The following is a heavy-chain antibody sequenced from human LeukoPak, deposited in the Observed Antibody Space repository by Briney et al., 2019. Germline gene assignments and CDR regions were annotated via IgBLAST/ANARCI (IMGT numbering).Heavy chain of an antibody. Sequence: ASVKVSCKASGYTFTHYYIHWVRQAPGQGLEWMGCINPNSGGTNYAQKFQGRVTMTRDTSISTAYMELSRLRSDDTAVYYCARIPVADYGDYFYDYWGQGTLVTVSS. CDR2: INPNSGGT. J-gene: IGHJ4*02. CDR1: GYTFTHYY. CDR3: ARIPVADYGDYFYDY. D-gene: IGHD4-17*01. V-gene: IGHV1-2*02.